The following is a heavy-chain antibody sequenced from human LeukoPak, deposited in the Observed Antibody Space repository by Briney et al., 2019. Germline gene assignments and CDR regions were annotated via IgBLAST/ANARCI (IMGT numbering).Heavy chain of an antibody. CDR3: ATLSDAVAAAGTRNY. D-gene: IGHD6-13*01. Sequence: PGGSLRLSCAASGFTVSSNYMSWVRQAPGKGLEWVSVIYSGGSTYYADSVKGRFTISRDNSRNTLYLQMSSLRAEDTAVYYCATLSDAVAAAGTRNYWGQGTLVTVSS. CDR2: IYSGGST. J-gene: IGHJ4*02. CDR1: GFTVSSNY. V-gene: IGHV3-53*01.